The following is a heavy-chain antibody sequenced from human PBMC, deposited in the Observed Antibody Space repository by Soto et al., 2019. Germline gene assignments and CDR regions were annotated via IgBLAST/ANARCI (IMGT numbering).Heavy chain of an antibody. J-gene: IGHJ4*02. D-gene: IGHD1-26*01. CDR2: IIPIFGTA. V-gene: IGHV1-69*01. CDR3: ARAGGRHSGGIDY. CDR1: GGTFSSYS. Sequence: QVQLVQSGAEVKKPGSSVKVSCKASGGTFSSYSIDWVRQAPGQGLEWMGEIIPIFGTANYAQKFQGRVTITADESTSTAYMELSSLRSEATDVYYCARAGGRHSGGIDYWGQGTLVTVSS.